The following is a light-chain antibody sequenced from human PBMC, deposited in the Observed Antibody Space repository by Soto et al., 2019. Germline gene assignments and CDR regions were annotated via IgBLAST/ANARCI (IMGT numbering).Light chain of an antibody. J-gene: IGLJ1*01. CDR3: QVWESSTDHYV. CDR1: SLGSKS. Sequence: YELTQPPSVSVAPGQTARITCEGDSLGSKSVHWYQQRPGQAPILVVFDDSDRPSGIHEQFSGSKSGNTATLTFSGVEAGDEADYYCQVWESSTDHYVFGTGTKLTVL. V-gene: IGLV3-21*02. CDR2: DDS.